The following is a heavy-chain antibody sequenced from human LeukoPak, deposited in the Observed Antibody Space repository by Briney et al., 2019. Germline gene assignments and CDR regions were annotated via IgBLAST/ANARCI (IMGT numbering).Heavy chain of an antibody. CDR2: ISNDGDDR. Sequence: GGSLRLSCAASGFTFNNYPLHWVRQAPGKGLEWVAVISNDGDDRHYADSVQGRFSISRDNSKNTLYLQMNSLRVEDTALYHCARGGVIISASYWFDLWGQGTLVTVSS. D-gene: IGHD3-3*01. J-gene: IGHJ5*02. V-gene: IGHV3-30*03. CDR1: GFTFNNYP. CDR3: ARGGVIISASYWFDL.